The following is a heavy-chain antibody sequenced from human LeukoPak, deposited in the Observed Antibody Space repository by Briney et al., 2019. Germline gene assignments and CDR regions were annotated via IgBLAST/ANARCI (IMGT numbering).Heavy chain of an antibody. CDR3: ARGQNYYDSSGYPA. CDR1: GGSISSYY. Sequence: PSETLSLTCTVSGGSISSYYWSWIRQPAGKGLEWIGRIYTSGSTNYNPSLKSRVTMSVDTSKNQFSLKLSSVTAADTAVYYCARGQNYYDSSGYPAWGQGTLVTVSS. D-gene: IGHD3-22*01. CDR2: IYTSGST. V-gene: IGHV4-4*07. J-gene: IGHJ5*02.